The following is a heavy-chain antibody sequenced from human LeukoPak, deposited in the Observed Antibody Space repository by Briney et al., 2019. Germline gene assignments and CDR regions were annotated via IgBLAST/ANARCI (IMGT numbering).Heavy chain of an antibody. J-gene: IGHJ4*02. Sequence: PGGSLRLPCAASGFTFSSYGMHWVRQAPGKGLEWVAVISYDGSNKYYADSVKGRFTISRDNSKNTLYLQMNSLRAEDTAVYYCANTGDYDTSPPFDYWGQGTLVTVSS. CDR3: ANTGDYDTSPPFDY. D-gene: IGHD4-17*01. CDR1: GFTFSSYG. CDR2: ISYDGSNK. V-gene: IGHV3-30*18.